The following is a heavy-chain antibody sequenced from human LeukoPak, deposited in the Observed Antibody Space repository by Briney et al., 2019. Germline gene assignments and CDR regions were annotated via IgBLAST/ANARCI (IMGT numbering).Heavy chain of an antibody. CDR3: ARDVGYIDHVVESVYFDY. CDR2: INQDGSKI. Sequence: GGSLRLSCAASGFTFSLYYMSWVRQAPGKGLEWVANINQDGSKIYYVDPVKGRFTISKDNAKNSLYLQMNSLRAEDTAVYYCARDVGYIDHVVESVYFDYWGQGILVTVSS. D-gene: IGHD2-15*01. V-gene: IGHV3-7*04. CDR1: GFTFSLYY. J-gene: IGHJ4*02.